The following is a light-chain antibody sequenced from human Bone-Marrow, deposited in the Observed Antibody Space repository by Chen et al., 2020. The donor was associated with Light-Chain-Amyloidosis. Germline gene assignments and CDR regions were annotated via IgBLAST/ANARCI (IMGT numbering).Light chain of an antibody. V-gene: IGKV3-20*01. Sequence: EIVLTQSPGTLSLSPGEGANLSCRASQTISSNYLTWYQQKFGQAPRLLIYGSSSRATGIPDRVTGSGCGTDFTLSMNRLEPEDFAMYYCEQYGTSPLTFGGVTKVEI. CDR3: EQYGTSPLT. CDR1: QTISSNY. J-gene: IGKJ4*01. CDR2: GSS.